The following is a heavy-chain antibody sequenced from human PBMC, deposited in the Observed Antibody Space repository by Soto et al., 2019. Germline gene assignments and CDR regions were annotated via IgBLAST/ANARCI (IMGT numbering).Heavy chain of an antibody. J-gene: IGHJ4*02. Sequence: EVQLVQSGAEVKKPGESLKISCKGSGYSFTNYWIGWVRQMPGKGLEWMGIIFPGDSDTRYSPSFRGQVTISADTSISSAYLQWSSLRASDTAMYYCARATWEFVDPHYFDRWGPGTQVTVSS. CDR3: ARATWEFVDPHYFDR. CDR2: IFPGDSDT. CDR1: GYSFTNYW. D-gene: IGHD1-26*01. V-gene: IGHV5-51*01.